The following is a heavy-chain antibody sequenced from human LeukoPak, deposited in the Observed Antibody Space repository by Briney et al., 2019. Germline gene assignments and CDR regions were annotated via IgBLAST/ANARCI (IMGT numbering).Heavy chain of an antibody. Sequence: GRSLRLSCAASGFSFSSHGMHWVRQAPGKGLEWVAVISNDGKYKLYGDSVKGRFTISRDDSKNTLYLQMNSLKTEDTAVYYCAKDQAFQAAGVTDYWGQGTLVTVSS. J-gene: IGHJ4*02. CDR2: ISNDGKYK. V-gene: IGHV3-30*18. CDR3: AKDQAFQAAGVTDY. D-gene: IGHD3-10*01. CDR1: GFSFSSHG.